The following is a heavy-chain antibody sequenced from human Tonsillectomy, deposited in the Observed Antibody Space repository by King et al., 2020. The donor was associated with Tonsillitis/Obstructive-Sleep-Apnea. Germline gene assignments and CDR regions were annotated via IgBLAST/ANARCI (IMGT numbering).Heavy chain of an antibody. Sequence: QLVQSGGGLVKPGGSLRLSCAASGFTFSDYYMSWIRQAPGKGLEWVSYISSSSSYTNYADSVKGRFTISRDNAKNSLYLQMNSLRAEDTAVYYCARTKEYSSGWSYFEYWGQGTLVTVSS. V-gene: IGHV3-11*06. CDR1: GFTFSDYY. CDR2: ISSSSSYT. D-gene: IGHD6-19*01. CDR3: ARTKEYSSGWSYFEY. J-gene: IGHJ4*02.